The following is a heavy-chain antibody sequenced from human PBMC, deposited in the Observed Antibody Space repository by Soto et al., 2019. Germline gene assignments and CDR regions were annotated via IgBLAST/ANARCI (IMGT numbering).Heavy chain of an antibody. CDR2: IYPGDSDI. J-gene: IGHJ6*02. CDR1: GYSFTSYW. D-gene: IGHD3-16*01. Sequence: PGESLKISCKGSGYSFTSYWIGWVRQMPGKGLEWMGIIYPGDSDIRYSPSFQGQVSISADKSISTAYLQWSSLKASDTAMYFCVRTRTFSLGFYYYGMDVWGQGTTVTVFS. V-gene: IGHV5-51*01. CDR3: VRTRTFSLGFYYYGMDV.